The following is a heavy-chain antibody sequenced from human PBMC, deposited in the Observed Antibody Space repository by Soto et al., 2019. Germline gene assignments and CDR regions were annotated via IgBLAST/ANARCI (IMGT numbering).Heavy chain of an antibody. D-gene: IGHD3-16*01. Sequence: QLHRLQLGPELKKTGTSVRVSAKASGGPFSSRVTTWGGQAPGQGLGWRGGIIPVFGRVNYAEKFQDRVTITADESTGTVYMELSSLRSEDTALYYCANSRGGTFLGYHGMDIWGQGTTVSVSS. J-gene: IGHJ6*02. V-gene: IGHV1-69*01. CDR2: IIPVFGRV. CDR3: ANSRGGTFLGYHGMDI. CDR1: GGPFSSRV.